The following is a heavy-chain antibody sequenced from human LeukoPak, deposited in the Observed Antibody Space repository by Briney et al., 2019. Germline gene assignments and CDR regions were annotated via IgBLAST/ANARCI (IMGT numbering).Heavy chain of an antibody. CDR2: IYYSGTT. D-gene: IGHD6-19*01. CDR3: ARQGYSSGWSNYFDY. CDR1: GGSISSSNYY. Sequence: PSETLSLTCTVSGGSISSSNYYWGWIRRPPEKGLEWIGSIYYSGTTYYNPSLKSRVTPSVDTSKNQFSLRLSSVTAADTAVYYCARQGYSSGWSNYFDYWGQGTLVTVSS. V-gene: IGHV4-39*01. J-gene: IGHJ4*02.